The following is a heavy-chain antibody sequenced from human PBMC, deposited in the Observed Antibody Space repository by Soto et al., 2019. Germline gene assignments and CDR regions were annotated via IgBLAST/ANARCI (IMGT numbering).Heavy chain of an antibody. J-gene: IGHJ6*02. D-gene: IGHD3-10*01. Sequence: QVQLQQWGAGLLKPSETLFLTCAVYGGSFSGYYWSWIHQPPGKGLEWIGEINHSGSTNYNPSLKSRVTISVDTSKNQFSLKLSSVTAADTAVYYCARGQYGSGMDVWGQGTTVTVSS. CDR2: INHSGST. CDR1: GGSFSGYY. CDR3: ARGQYGSGMDV. V-gene: IGHV4-34*01.